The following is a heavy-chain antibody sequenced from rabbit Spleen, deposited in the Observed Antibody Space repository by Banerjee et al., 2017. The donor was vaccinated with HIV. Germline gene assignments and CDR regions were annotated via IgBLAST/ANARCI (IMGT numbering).Heavy chain of an antibody. J-gene: IGHJ4*01. Sequence: QEQLVESGGGLVKPEGSLTLTCKASGFSFSDREVMCWGRQAPGKGLQWIACINASTNKPVHATWAKGRFAISRTSSTPVTLQMTSLTAAAMAPYFCARSHTGKAIRSLNLWGPGTLVTVS. CDR1: GFSFSDREV. V-gene: IGHV1S45*01. CDR2: INASTNKP. CDR3: ARSHTGKAIRSLNL. D-gene: IGHD7-1*01.